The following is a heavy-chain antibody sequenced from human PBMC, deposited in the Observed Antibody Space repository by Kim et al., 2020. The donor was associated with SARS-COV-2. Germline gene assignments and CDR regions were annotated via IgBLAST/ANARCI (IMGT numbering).Heavy chain of an antibody. Sequence: SETLSLTCTVSGGSISSGGYYWSWIRQHPGKGLEWIGYIYYSGSTYYNPSLKSRVTISVDTSKNQFSLKLSSVTAADTAVYYCARDRAPCSSTSCYEGYFDCWGQGTLVTVSS. D-gene: IGHD2-2*01. CDR1: GGSISSGGYY. V-gene: IGHV4-31*03. J-gene: IGHJ4*02. CDR2: IYYSGST. CDR3: ARDRAPCSSTSCYEGYFDC.